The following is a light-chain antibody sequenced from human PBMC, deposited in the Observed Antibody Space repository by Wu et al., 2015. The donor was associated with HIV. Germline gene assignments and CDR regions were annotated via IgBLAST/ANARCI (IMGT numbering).Light chain of an antibody. CDR1: QSISSW. CDR3: QQLNSYPIT. J-gene: IGKJ3*01. V-gene: IGKV1-5*03. Sequence: DIQMTQSPSTLSASVGDRVTITCRASQSISSWLAWYQQKPGKAPKLLIYKASSLESGVSSRFSGSGSGTEFTLTISSLQPDDFATYYCQQLNSYPITFGPGTKVDIK. CDR2: KAS.